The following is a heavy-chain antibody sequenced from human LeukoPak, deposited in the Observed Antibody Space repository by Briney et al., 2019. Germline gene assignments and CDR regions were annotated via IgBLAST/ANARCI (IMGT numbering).Heavy chain of an antibody. J-gene: IGHJ4*02. Sequence: PGGSLRLSCAASGFTFSYYWMSWVRQAPGKGLEWVANIKQDGSEKYYVDSVKGRFTISRDNSKNTLYLQMNSLRVEDTAVYYCAPEGDGYILFDYWGQGTLVTVSS. D-gene: IGHD5-24*01. V-gene: IGHV3-7*02. CDR2: IKQDGSEK. CDR3: APEGDGYILFDY. CDR1: GFTFSYYW.